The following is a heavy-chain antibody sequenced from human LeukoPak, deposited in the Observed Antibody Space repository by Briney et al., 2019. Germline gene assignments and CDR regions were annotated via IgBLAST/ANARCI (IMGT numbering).Heavy chain of an antibody. J-gene: IGHJ5*02. V-gene: IGHV1-69*13. CDR1: GGTFSSYA. CDR2: IIPILGTA. Sequence: SVKVSCKASGGTFSSYAISWVRQAPGQGLEWMGGIIPILGTANYAQKFQGRVTITADESTSTAYMELSSLRSEDTAVYYCAVRPGIALGWFDPWGQGTLVTVSS. CDR3: AVRPGIALGWFDP. D-gene: IGHD6-13*01.